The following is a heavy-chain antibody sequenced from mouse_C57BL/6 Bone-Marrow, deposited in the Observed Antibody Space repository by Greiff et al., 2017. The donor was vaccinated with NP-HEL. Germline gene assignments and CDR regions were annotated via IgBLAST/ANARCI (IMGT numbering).Heavy chain of an antibody. Sequence: EVQLQQSGPVLVKPGASVKMSCKASGYTFTDYYMNWVKQSHGKSLEWIGVINPYNGGTSYNQKFKGKATLTVDKSSSTAYMELNSLTSEDSAVYYCVNLLLLRYLRYFDVWGTGTTVTVSS. V-gene: IGHV1-19*01. D-gene: IGHD1-1*01. CDR1: GYTFTDYY. J-gene: IGHJ1*03. CDR2: INPYNGGT. CDR3: VNLLLLRYLRYFDV.